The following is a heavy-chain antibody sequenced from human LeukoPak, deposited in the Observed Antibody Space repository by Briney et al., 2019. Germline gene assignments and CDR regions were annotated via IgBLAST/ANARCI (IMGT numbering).Heavy chain of an antibody. Sequence: ASVKVSCKASGYTFASYAITWVRQAPGQGLEWMGWISGYNGNTNYAQKFQGRVTMTTDTSTSTAYMELRSLRSDDTAVYYCARQIVVVPKNWFDPWGQGTLVTVSS. CDR3: ARQIVVVPKNWFDP. V-gene: IGHV1-18*01. D-gene: IGHD2-2*01. CDR1: GYTFASYA. CDR2: ISGYNGNT. J-gene: IGHJ5*02.